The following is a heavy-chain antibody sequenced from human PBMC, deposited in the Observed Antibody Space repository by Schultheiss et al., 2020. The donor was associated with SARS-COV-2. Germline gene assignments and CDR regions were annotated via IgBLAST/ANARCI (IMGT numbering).Heavy chain of an antibody. CDR1: GGTFSSYA. J-gene: IGHJ4*02. CDR3: ARVALIGQLGPGRVSDY. Sequence: ASVKVSCKASGGTFSSYAISWVRQAPGQGLEGMGIINPSDGWRSYGQKFQGRVTVTRDTSTSTVYMELSSLRSEDTAMYYCARVALIGQLGPGRVSDYWGQGTLVTVAS. CDR2: INPSDGWR. V-gene: IGHV1-46*03. D-gene: IGHD3-10*01.